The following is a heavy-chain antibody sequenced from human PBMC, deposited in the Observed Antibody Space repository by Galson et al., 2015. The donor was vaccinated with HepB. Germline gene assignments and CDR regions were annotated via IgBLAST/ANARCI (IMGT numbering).Heavy chain of an antibody. CDR1: GFTFSSYG. J-gene: IGHJ4*02. CDR2: ISYDGSNK. D-gene: IGHD6-19*01. Sequence: SLRLPCAASGFTFSSYGMHWVRQAPGKGLEWVAVISYDGSNKYYANSVKGRFTISRDNSKNTLYLQMNSLRVEDTAVYYCARGTLASGAGTWGRWWGQGTLVTVSS. V-gene: IGHV3-30*03. CDR3: ARGTLASGAGTWGRW.